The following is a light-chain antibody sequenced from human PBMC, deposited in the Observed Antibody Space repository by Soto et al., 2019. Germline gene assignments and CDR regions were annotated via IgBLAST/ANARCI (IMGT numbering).Light chain of an antibody. V-gene: IGKV3-11*01. CDR3: QQRHMWPIT. Sequence: ETVMTHSPATLSVSPGERATLSCRASQSFRGLLAWYQQKPGQAPRLLIYDAYNRATGIPPRFSGSGSGTDFTLTISSLEPEDSAVYYCQQRHMWPITFGQGTRLEIK. CDR1: QSFRGL. J-gene: IGKJ5*01. CDR2: DAY.